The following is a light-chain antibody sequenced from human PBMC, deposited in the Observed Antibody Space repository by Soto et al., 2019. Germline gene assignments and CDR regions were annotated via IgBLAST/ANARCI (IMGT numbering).Light chain of an antibody. V-gene: IGLV2-14*01. CDR2: DVN. CDR3: SSYTSSSTYV. Sequence: QSALTQPASVSGSPGQSISISCTGTTSDVGRYNYVSWYQQHPGKAPKVMIYDVNNRPSGVSDRFSGSKSGNTASLTISGLQAEDEADYYCSSYTSSSTYVFGTGTKVTVL. J-gene: IGLJ1*01. CDR1: TSDVGRYNY.